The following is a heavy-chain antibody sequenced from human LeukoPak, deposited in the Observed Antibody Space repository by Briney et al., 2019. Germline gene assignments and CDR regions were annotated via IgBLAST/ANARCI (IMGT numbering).Heavy chain of an antibody. Sequence: PSETLSLTCTVSGGSITGSSYYWGWIRQPPGNGLEWIGSMYYSGSTYYNPSLKSRLTISVDTSKNQFSLKLTSVTAADTAVYYCARQYYDNTGYYYFDYWGQGTLVTVSS. CDR1: GGSITGSSYY. J-gene: IGHJ4*02. CDR3: ARQYYDNTGYYYFDY. D-gene: IGHD3-22*01. V-gene: IGHV4-39*01. CDR2: MYYSGST.